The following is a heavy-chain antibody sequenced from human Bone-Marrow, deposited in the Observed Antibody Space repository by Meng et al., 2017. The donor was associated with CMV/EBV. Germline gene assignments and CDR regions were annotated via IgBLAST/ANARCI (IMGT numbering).Heavy chain of an antibody. V-gene: IGHV4-34*01. J-gene: IGHJ4*02. CDR3: ATLSGYCSGGSCYPDV. D-gene: IGHD2-15*01. CDR2: INHSGTT. Sequence: SETPSLTSTVYGESFNCYYWDCIRHPPGKGLEWIGEINHSGTTNYNPSLKSRVTISVDTSKKPFSLKLTSVTAEDTAVYYCATLSGYCSGGSCYPDVWGQGTLVTVSS. CDR1: GESFNCYY.